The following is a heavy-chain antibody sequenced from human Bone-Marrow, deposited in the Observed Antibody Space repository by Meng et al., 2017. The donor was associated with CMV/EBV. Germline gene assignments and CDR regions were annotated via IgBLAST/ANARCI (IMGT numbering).Heavy chain of an antibody. CDR3: ARGKVGELLYDY. J-gene: IGHJ4*02. V-gene: IGHV1-69*01. CDR1: GGTFRRYD. D-gene: IGHD1-26*01. Sequence: VQLVQSGAEVKKPGSSVMPSCKASGGTFRRYDICWVRQAPGEGLEWMGGIIPIFGTANYAQKFQGRVTITADESTSTAYMELSSLRSEDTAVYYCARGKVGELLYDYWGQGTLVTVSS. CDR2: IIPIFGTA.